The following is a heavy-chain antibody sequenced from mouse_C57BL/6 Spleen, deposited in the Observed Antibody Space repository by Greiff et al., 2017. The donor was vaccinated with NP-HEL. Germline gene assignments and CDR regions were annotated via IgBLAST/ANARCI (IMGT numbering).Heavy chain of an antibody. CDR1: GYAFSSSW. D-gene: IGHD6-1*01. CDR2: IYPGDGDT. Sequence: QVQLQQSGPELVKPGASVKISCKASGYAFSSSWMNWVKQRPGKGLEWIGRIYPGDGDTNYNGKFKGKATLTADKSSSTAYMQLSSLTSEDSAVCFCAGATYFDYWGQGTTLTVSS. J-gene: IGHJ2*01. V-gene: IGHV1-82*01. CDR3: AGATYFDY.